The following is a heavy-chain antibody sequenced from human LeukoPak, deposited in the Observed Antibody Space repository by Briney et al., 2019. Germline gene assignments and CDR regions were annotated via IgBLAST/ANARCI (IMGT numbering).Heavy chain of an antibody. D-gene: IGHD3-22*01. J-gene: IGHJ3*02. Sequence: ASVKVSCKASGGTFSSYAISWVRQAPGRGLEWMGGIIPIFGTANYAQKFQGRVTITADESTSTAYMELSSLRSEDTAVYYCARDYDSSGYHWDALDIWGQGTMVTVSS. V-gene: IGHV1-69*13. CDR2: IIPIFGTA. CDR3: ARDYDSSGYHWDALDI. CDR1: GGTFSSYA.